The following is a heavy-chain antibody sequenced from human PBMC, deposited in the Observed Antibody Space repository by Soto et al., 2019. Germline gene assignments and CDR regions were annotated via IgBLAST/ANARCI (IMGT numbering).Heavy chain of an antibody. CDR1: GYTFSSYD. CDR2: ISPYNENT. J-gene: IGHJ5*02. Sequence: ASVKVSCKASGYTFSSYDINWVRQAPGQGLEWMGFISPYNENTIYAQKFQGRVTMTTDTSTSTVYMELTSLISDDTAVYYCARVPPYVNSSKSFCHXWGQGTLVTVSX. V-gene: IGHV1-18*01. CDR3: ARVPPYVNSSKSFCHX. D-gene: IGHD6-6*01.